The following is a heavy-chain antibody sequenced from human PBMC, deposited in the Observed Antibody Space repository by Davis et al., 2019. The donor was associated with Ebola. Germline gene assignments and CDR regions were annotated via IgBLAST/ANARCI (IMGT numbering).Heavy chain of an antibody. V-gene: IGHV3-43*02. CDR1: GFTFDDYA. J-gene: IGHJ6*02. CDR2: ISGDGGST. Sequence: GESLKISCAASGFTFDDYAMHWARQAPGKGLEWVSLISGDGGSTYYADSVKGRFTISRDNSKNSLYLQMNSLRTEDTALDYCAKEPSLDYYGMDVWGQGTTVTVSS. CDR3: AKEPSLDYYGMDV.